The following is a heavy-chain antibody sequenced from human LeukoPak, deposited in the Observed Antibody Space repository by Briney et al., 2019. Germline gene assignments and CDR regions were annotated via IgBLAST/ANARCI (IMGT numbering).Heavy chain of an antibody. J-gene: IGHJ4*02. CDR3: ARGFHPQLQVHRH. CDR1: GGTFSSYA. CDR2: IIPIFGTA. D-gene: IGHD4-11*01. Sequence: GASVKVSCKASGGTFSSYAISWVRQAPGQGLEWMGGIIPIFGTANYAQKFQGRVTITADKSTSTAYMELSSLISEDTAVYYCARGFHPQLQVHRHWGQGTLVTVSS. V-gene: IGHV1-69*06.